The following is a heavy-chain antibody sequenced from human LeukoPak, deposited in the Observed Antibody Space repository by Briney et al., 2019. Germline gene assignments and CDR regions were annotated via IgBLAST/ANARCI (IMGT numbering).Heavy chain of an antibody. V-gene: IGHV3-74*03. CDR1: GFNLTGYW. D-gene: IGHD6-19*01. J-gene: IGHJ4*02. Sequence: GGSLRLSCAGTGFNLTGYWMHWVRQAPGKGLEWISRLYSDGRRLTYADSVMWRFTISRDNAKNMLYLQMNSLRAEDTALNYCARGRGLGELAVASFDSWGQGILVTVSS. CDR2: LYSDGRRL. CDR3: ARGRGLGELAVASFDS.